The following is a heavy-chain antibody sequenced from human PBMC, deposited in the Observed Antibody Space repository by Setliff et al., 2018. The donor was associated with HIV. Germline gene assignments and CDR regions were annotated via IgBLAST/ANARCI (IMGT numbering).Heavy chain of an antibody. Sequence: GGSLRLSCAASGVIFNNLWMHWVRQVPGKGLVWISDINQDGSDANYVDSVKGRFTISRDNAKNSLYLQMNSLRAEDTAVYYCARDRADSSGYYGRVDWFDPWGQGTLVTVSS. J-gene: IGHJ5*02. CDR1: GVIFNNLW. V-gene: IGHV3-7*01. CDR2: INQDGSDA. CDR3: ARDRADSSGYYGRVDWFDP. D-gene: IGHD3-22*01.